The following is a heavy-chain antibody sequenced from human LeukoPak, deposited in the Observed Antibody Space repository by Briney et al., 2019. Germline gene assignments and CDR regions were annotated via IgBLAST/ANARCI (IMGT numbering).Heavy chain of an antibody. CDR3: ARGGRYYLGY. V-gene: IGHV3-7*01. CDR2: INQDGHEN. CDR1: GFTFSSYW. J-gene: IGHJ4*02. Sequence: QPGGSLLLSCAASGFTFSSYWMSWGRQVPGKGLECVANINQDGHENHYVDSVKGRFPISRDDVQNSLYLQMNSLRADDTAVYYCARGGRYYLGYWGQGTLVTVSS.